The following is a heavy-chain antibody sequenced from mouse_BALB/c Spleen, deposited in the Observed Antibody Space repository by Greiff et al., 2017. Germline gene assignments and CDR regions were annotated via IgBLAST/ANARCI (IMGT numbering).Heavy chain of an antibody. J-gene: IGHJ4*01. CDR1: GYSFTSYY. V-gene: IGHV1S135*01. CDR3: ARSPMDY. CDR2: IDPFNGGT. Sequence: VQLKQSGPELMKPGASVKISCKASGYSFTSYYMHWVKQSHGKSLEWIGYIDPFNGGTSYNQKFKGKATLTVDKSSSTAYMHLSSLTSEDSAVYYCARSPMDYWGQGTSVTVSS.